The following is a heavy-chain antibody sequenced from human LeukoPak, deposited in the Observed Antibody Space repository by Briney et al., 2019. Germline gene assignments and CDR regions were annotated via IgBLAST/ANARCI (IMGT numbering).Heavy chain of an antibody. V-gene: IGHV7-4-1*02. CDR2: INTNTGNP. J-gene: IGHJ4*02. Sequence: ASVKVSCNASGYTFTSYAMNWVRQAPGQGLEWMGWINTNTGNPTYAQGFTGRFVFSLDTSVSTAYLQISSLKAEDTAVYYCARGPPSPLDEIAVAGVFDYWGRGTLVTVSS. CDR1: GYTFTSYA. CDR3: ARGPPSPLDEIAVAGVFDY. D-gene: IGHD6-19*01.